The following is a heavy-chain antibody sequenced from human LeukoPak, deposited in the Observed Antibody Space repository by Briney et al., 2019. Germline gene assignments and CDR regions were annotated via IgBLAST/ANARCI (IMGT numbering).Heavy chain of an antibody. Sequence: GGSLRLSCAASGFTVSSNYMSWVRQAPGKGLEWVSVIYSGGSTYYADSVKGRFTISRDNSKNTLYLQMSSLRAEDTAVYYCARDTMVRGVRWFDPWGQGTLVTVSS. V-gene: IGHV3-66*01. CDR2: IYSGGST. D-gene: IGHD3-10*01. CDR3: ARDTMVRGVRWFDP. CDR1: GFTVSSNY. J-gene: IGHJ5*02.